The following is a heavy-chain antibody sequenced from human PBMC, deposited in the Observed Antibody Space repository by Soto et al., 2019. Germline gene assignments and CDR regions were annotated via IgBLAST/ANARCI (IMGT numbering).Heavy chain of an antibody. Sequence: RLSCAASGFTFSSYGMHWVRQAPGKGLEWVAVIWYDGSNKYYADSVKGRFTISRDNSKNTLYLKMNSLRAEDTAVYYCARDHANHPFDYWRHRTLVTVTS. CDR2: IWYDGSNK. CDR1: GFTFSSYG. V-gene: IGHV3-33*01. J-gene: IGHJ4*01. CDR3: ARDHANHPFDY.